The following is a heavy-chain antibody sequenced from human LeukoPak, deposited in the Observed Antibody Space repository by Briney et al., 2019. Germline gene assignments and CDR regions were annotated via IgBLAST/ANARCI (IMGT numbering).Heavy chain of an antibody. Sequence: GGSLRLSCAASGFTFSSYAMGWVRQAPGKGLEWVTFIWYDASNKYYAESVKGRFTISRDNSRNTVFLQMNSLRAEDTAIYYCATDISTHYFGSWGQGTLVTVSS. CDR1: GFTFSSYA. J-gene: IGHJ4*02. V-gene: IGHV3-33*08. D-gene: IGHD3-9*01. CDR3: ATDISTHYFGS. CDR2: IWYDASNK.